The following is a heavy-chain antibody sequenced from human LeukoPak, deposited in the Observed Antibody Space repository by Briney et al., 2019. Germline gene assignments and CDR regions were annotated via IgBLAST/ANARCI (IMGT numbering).Heavy chain of an antibody. CDR3: ARGGVWGSYGVGY. J-gene: IGHJ4*02. CDR2: IYYSGST. CDR1: GGSISSYY. Sequence: SETLSLTCTVSGGSISSYYWSWLRQPPGKGLEWIGYIYYSGSTNYNPSLKSRVTISVDTSKNQFSLKLSSVTAADTAVYYCARGGVWGSYGVGYWGQGTLVTVSS. D-gene: IGHD3-16*01. V-gene: IGHV4-59*01.